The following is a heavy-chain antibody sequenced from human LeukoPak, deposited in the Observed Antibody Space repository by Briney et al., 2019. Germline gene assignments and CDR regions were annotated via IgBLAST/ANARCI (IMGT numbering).Heavy chain of an antibody. D-gene: IGHD3-3*01. CDR1: GFTFSNYW. J-gene: IGHJ6*02. CDR3: ARTLRFFRFLDV. CDR2: IKPDGSET. V-gene: IGHV3-7*03. Sequence: GGSLRLSCAASGFTFSNYWMSWVRQAPEKGLEWVANIKPDGSETYSVDSVKGRFTISRDNAKNSLYLQMNSLRAEDTAVYYCARTLRFFRFLDVWGQGTTVTVSS.